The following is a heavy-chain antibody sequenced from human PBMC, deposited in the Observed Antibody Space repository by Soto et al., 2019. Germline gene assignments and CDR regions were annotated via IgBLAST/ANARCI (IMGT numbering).Heavy chain of an antibody. CDR2: INPSGGST. Sequence: ASVKVSCKASGYTFTSYYMHWVRQAPGQGLEWMGIINPSGGSTSYAQKFQGRVTMTRDTSTSTVYMELSSLRSEDTTVYYCTSSISSGYYGPFDYWGQGTLVTVSS. V-gene: IGHV1-46*01. CDR3: TSSISSGYYGPFDY. CDR1: GYTFTSYY. D-gene: IGHD3-22*01. J-gene: IGHJ4*02.